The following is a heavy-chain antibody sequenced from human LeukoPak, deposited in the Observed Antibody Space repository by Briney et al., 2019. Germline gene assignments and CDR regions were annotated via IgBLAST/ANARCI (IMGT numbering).Heavy chain of an antibody. J-gene: IGHJ4*02. CDR3: ASTSKVVVTYYFDY. CDR2: INPNSGGT. Sequence: ASVKVSCKASGYTFTGYYMHWVRQAPGQGLEWMGWINPNSGGTNYAQKFQGRVTMTRDTPISTAYMELSRLRSDDTAVYYCASTSKVVVTYYFDYWGQGTLVTVSS. CDR1: GYTFTGYY. D-gene: IGHD3-22*01. V-gene: IGHV1-2*02.